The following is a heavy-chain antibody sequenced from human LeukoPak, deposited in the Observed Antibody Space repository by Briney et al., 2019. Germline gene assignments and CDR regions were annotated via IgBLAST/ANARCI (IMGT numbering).Heavy chain of an antibody. D-gene: IGHD2-2*01. CDR3: ARQCSSTSCPFDY. Sequence: QSGGSLRLSCAASGFTFSSYAMHWVRQAPGKGLEWVAVISYDGSNKYYADSVKGRFTISRDNAKNSLYLQMNSLRAEDTAVYYCARQCSSTSCPFDYWGQGTLVTVSS. J-gene: IGHJ4*02. CDR2: ISYDGSNK. CDR1: GFTFSSYA. V-gene: IGHV3-30*07.